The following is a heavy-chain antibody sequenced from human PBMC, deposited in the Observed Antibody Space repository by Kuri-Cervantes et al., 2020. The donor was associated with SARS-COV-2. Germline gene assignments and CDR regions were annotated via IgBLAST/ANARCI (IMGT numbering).Heavy chain of an antibody. CDR1: GGTFSSYA. V-gene: IGHV1-69*13. CDR3: ARSHVLRYFDWQYFDL. D-gene: IGHD3-9*01. J-gene: IGHJ2*01. Sequence: SVKVSCKASGGTFSSYAISWVRQAPGQGLEWMGGIIPIFGTANYAQKSQGRVTITADESTSKAYKELSSLRSEDTAVYYCARSHVLRYFDWQYFDLWGRGALVTVSS. CDR2: IIPIFGTA.